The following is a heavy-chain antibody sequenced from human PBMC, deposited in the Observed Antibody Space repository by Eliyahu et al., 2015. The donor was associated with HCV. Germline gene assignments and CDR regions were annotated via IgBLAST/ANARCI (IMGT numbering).Heavy chain of an antibody. CDR1: GFTFSSYA. CDR3: ARGYSGWFSYFDY. V-gene: IGHV3-30-3*01. Sequence: QVQLVESGGGVVQPGRSLRLSCAASGFTFSSYAMHWVRQAPGKGLEWVAVLSFCGSNKYYADSVKGRFTISRDNSKNTLYLQMNSLRAEDTAVYYCARGYSGWFSYFDYWGQGTLVTVSS. J-gene: IGHJ4*02. D-gene: IGHD6-19*01. CDR2: LSFCGSNK.